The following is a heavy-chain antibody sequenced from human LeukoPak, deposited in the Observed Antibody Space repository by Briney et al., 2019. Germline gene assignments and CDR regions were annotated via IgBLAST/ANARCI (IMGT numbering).Heavy chain of an antibody. Sequence: SETLSLTCTVSGGSISSSSYYWAWIRQPPGKGLEWIGSIYYSGSTYYNPSLKSRVTISVDRSKNQFSLKLSSVTAADTAVYYCARATYDFWSGNAFDTGGKGTMVTVSS. V-gene: IGHV4-39*07. D-gene: IGHD3-3*01. CDR1: GGSISSSSYY. J-gene: IGHJ3*02. CDR3: ARATYDFWSGNAFDT. CDR2: IYYSGST.